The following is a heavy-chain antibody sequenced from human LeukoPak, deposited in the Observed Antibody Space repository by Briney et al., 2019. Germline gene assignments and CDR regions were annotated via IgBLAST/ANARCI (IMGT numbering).Heavy chain of an antibody. V-gene: IGHV3-23*01. D-gene: IGHD3-22*01. Sequence: GGPLRLSCAASGFTFSSYAMSWVRQAPGKGLEWVSAISGNGGSTYYADSVKGRFTISRDNSKNTLYLQMNSLRAEDTAVYYRAKPYYYDSGGYYYYYYMDVWGKGTTVTVSS. CDR1: GFTFSSYA. CDR3: AKPYYYDSGGYYYYYYMDV. J-gene: IGHJ6*03. CDR2: ISGNGGST.